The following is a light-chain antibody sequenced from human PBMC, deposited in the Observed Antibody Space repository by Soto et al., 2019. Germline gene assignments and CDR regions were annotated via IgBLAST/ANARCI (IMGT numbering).Light chain of an antibody. J-gene: IGKJ5*01. CDR3: QQRKSYPIT. Sequence: DIQLTQSPSFLSASVGDRVTITCRASQDINTYLAWYQQKPWKAPKLLIFAASTLQNGVPSRFSGSGSGTEFTVTITSLQPEDFATYYGQQRKSYPITFGQGTRLEIK. V-gene: IGKV1-9*01. CDR1: QDINTY. CDR2: AAS.